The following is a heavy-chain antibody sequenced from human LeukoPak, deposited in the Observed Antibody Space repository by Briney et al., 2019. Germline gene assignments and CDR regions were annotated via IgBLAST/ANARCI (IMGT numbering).Heavy chain of an antibody. J-gene: IGHJ4*02. CDR1: GGSFNGHY. V-gene: IGHV4-34*01. D-gene: IGHD4-23*01. Sequence: SETLSLTCAVYGGSFNGHYWSWIRQPPGKGLEWIGEINDSGSTNYNPSLKSRLTISVDTSKNQFSLKLSSVSVADTAVYYCARGLTTVVTYFDYWGQGTLVTVSS. CDR3: ARGLTTVVTYFDY. CDR2: INDSGST.